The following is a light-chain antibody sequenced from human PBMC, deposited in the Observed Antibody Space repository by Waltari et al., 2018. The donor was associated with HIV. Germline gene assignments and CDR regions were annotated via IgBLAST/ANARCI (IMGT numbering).Light chain of an antibody. V-gene: IGLV2-11*01. CDR1: SSDVGGYNY. Sequence: QSALTQPRSVSGSPGQSVTIPCTGTSSDVGGYNYVSWYQQHPGKVPNLMIYDVSKRPSGVPDRFSGSKSGNTASLTISGLQAEDEADYYCCSYAGSSYVFGTGTKVTVL. CDR2: DVS. CDR3: CSYAGSSYV. J-gene: IGLJ1*01.